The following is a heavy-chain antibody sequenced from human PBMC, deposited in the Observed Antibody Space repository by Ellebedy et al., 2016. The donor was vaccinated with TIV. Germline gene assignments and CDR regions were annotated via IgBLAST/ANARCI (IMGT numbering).Heavy chain of an antibody. Sequence: MPSETLSLTCTVSGGSITSEAYYWSWIRQYPGKGLEWIGFSDYSGSTNYNASLKGRVEISIDKSTNQFSLKVTSVTAADTAVYFCARGGSTVRGVIGYWGQGTLVTVSS. D-gene: IGHD3-10*01. CDR3: ARGGSTVRGVIGY. V-gene: IGHV4-31*03. J-gene: IGHJ4*02. CDR1: GGSITSEAYY. CDR2: SDYSGST.